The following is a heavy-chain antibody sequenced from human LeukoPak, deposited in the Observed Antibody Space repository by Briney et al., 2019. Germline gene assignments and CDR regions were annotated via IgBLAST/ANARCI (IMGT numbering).Heavy chain of an antibody. J-gene: IGHJ6*02. CDR1: GGTFSSYA. CDR3: ARVMVTRDYYYYGMDV. Sequence: ASVKVSCKASGGTFSSYAISWVRQAPGQGLEWMGRIIPILGIANYAQKFQGRVTITADKSTSTAYMELSSLRSEDTAVYYCARVMVTRDYYYYGMDVWGQGTTVTVSS. D-gene: IGHD2-21*02. V-gene: IGHV1-69*04. CDR2: IIPILGIA.